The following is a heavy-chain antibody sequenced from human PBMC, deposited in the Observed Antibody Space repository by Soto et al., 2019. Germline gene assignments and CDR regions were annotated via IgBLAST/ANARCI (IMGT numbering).Heavy chain of an antibody. D-gene: IGHD4-17*01. V-gene: IGHV4-61*01. J-gene: IGHJ4*02. Sequence: QVQLQESGPGLLKPSETLSLTCSVSGGSVNNRTYYWSWIRQPPGKRLEWIGYVYYSGTTNYNPSHKSRVSISVDTSKNQFSLSLSSVTAADTALYYCARTTAVPNTLRSRYYFDYWGQGTLVTVSS. CDR3: ARTTAVPNTLRSRYYFDY. CDR1: GGSVNNRTYY. CDR2: VYYSGTT.